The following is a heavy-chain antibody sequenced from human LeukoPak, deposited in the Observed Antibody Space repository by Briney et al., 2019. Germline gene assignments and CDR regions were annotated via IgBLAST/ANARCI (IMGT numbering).Heavy chain of an antibody. CDR2: IGGGDT. CDR1: GFDFSTYA. D-gene: IGHD1-26*01. CDR3: AKDGQHFNAMWDYFDS. Sequence: PGGSLRLSCTASGFDFSTYAMSWVRQAPGKGLEWVSGIGGGDTHYADSVKGRFTISRDNSKNTVELQMSSLRAEDTAVYYCAKDGQHFNAMWDYFDSWGRGTLVTVSS. J-gene: IGHJ4*02. V-gene: IGHV3-23*01.